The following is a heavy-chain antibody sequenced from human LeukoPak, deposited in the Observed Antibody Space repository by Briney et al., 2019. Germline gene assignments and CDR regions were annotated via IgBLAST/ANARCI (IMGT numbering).Heavy chain of an antibody. Sequence: ASVKVSCKASGGTFSSYTISWVRQAPGQGLEWMARIIPILGIANYAQKFQGRVTITADKSTSTAYMELSSLRSEDTAVYYCAGDYDSSGYRWGQGTLVTVSS. J-gene: IGHJ4*02. V-gene: IGHV1-69*02. D-gene: IGHD3-22*01. CDR1: GGTFSSYT. CDR3: AGDYDSSGYR. CDR2: IIPILGIA.